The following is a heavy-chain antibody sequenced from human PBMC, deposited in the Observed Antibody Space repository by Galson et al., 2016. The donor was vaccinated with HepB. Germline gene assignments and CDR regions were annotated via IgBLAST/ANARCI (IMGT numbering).Heavy chain of an antibody. V-gene: IGHV3-33*01. D-gene: IGHD3-22*01. CDR3: ARGLSLTPSLIDF. CDR2: IWYDGVDK. Sequence: SLRLSCAASGFTFSNCGMHWVRQAPGKGLEWVAVIWYDGVDKYYADSVKGRFTVSRDNSKNTLFLQMNSLTVEDTAVYYCARGLSLTPSLIDFWGQGTLVTVSS. CDR1: GFTFSNCG. J-gene: IGHJ4*02.